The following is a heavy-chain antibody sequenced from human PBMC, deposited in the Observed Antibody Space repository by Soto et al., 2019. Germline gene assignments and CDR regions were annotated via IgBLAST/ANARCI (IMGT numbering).Heavy chain of an antibody. CDR3: GRHWRRSSLWAEYFQQ. V-gene: IGHV4-34*01. Sequence: PETLSLTCAVYGGPFSGYYWSWIRQPPGKGLEWIGEINHSGSTNYNPSLKSRVTISVDTSKNQFSLKLSSVTAEDTALYYCGRHWRRSSLWAEYFQQWGQGTLFTVS. CDR1: GGPFSGYY. J-gene: IGHJ1*01. CDR2: INHSGST. D-gene: IGHD6-13*01.